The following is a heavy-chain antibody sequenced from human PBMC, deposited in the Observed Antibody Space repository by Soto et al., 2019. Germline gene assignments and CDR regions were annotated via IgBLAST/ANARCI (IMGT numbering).Heavy chain of an antibody. CDR1: GHSMSNTDYF. J-gene: IGHJ6*02. CDR3: ARVFGFGGMDV. V-gene: IGHV4-31*03. CDR2: IFYSGST. Sequence: PSETLSLTCTVSGHSMSNTDYFWGWIRQHPGKGLEWIGYIFYSGSTYYNPSLKSRVTISVDTSKNQFSLKLSSVTAADTAVYYCARVFGFGGMDVWGQGTTVTVSS. D-gene: IGHD3-10*01.